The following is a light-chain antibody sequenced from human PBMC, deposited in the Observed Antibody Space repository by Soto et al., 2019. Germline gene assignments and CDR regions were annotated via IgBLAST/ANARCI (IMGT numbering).Light chain of an antibody. Sequence: QSVLTQPASVSGSPGQSVTFSCTGTSSDVGGYNYVSWYQQHPGKAPKLMIFDVSNRPSGVSSRFSGSKSGNTASLTISGLQAEDEADYYCSSYTTSSTYVFGTGTKVPVL. V-gene: IGLV2-14*01. CDR3: SSYTTSSTYV. CDR1: SSDVGGYNY. J-gene: IGLJ1*01. CDR2: DVS.